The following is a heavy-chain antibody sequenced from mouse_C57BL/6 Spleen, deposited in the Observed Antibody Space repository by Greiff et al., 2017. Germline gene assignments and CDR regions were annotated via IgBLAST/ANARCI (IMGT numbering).Heavy chain of an antibody. Sequence: VKLQESGPELVKPGASVKISCKASGYAFSSSWMNWVKQRPGKGLEWIGRIYPGDGDTNYNGKFKGKATLTADKSSSTAYMQLSSLTSEDSAVYFCANLRFYAMDYWGQGTSVTVSS. CDR1: GYAFSSSW. J-gene: IGHJ4*01. CDR2: IYPGDGDT. D-gene: IGHD1-1*01. CDR3: ANLRFYAMDY. V-gene: IGHV1-82*01.